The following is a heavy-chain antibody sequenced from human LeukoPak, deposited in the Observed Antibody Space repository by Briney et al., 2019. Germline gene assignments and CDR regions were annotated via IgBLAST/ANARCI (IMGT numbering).Heavy chain of an antibody. D-gene: IGHD6-13*01. Sequence: QAGGSLRLSCAASGFTFSSYAMSWVRQAPGKGLEWVSAISGSGGSTYYADSVKGRLTISRDNSKNTLYLQMNSLRAEDTAVYYCVRSRPGPRYSSSWYKDFDYWGQGTLVTVSS. V-gene: IGHV3-23*01. J-gene: IGHJ4*02. CDR2: ISGSGGST. CDR3: VRSRPGPRYSSSWYKDFDY. CDR1: GFTFSSYA.